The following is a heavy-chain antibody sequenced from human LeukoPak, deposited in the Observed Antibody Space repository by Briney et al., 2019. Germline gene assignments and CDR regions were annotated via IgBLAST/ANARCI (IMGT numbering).Heavy chain of an antibody. Sequence: PSETLSLTCTVSGGSINNYYWSWIRQPAGKGLEWIGRIYTRGSTNYNPSLKSRVTMSVDTSKNQFSLKLSSVTAADTAVYYCARGRYSADICSGGDAFDIWGQGRMVSVSS. V-gene: IGHV4-4*07. CDR2: IYTRGST. CDR3: ARGRYSADICSGGDAFDI. CDR1: GGSINNYY. D-gene: IGHD1-26*01. J-gene: IGHJ3*02.